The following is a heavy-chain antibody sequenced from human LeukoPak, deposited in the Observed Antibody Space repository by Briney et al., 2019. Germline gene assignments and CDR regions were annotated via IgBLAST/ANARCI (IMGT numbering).Heavy chain of an antibody. CDR3: ASANGDYDAFDI. CDR1: GGSISSSSYY. J-gene: IGHJ3*02. V-gene: IGHV4-39*01. CDR2: IYYSGST. D-gene: IGHD4-17*01. Sequence: SETLSLTCTVSGGSISSSSYYWGWIRQPPGKGLEWIGSIYYSGSTYYNPSLKSRVTISVDTSKNQFSLKLSSVTAADTAVYYCASANGDYDAFDIRGQGTMVTVSS.